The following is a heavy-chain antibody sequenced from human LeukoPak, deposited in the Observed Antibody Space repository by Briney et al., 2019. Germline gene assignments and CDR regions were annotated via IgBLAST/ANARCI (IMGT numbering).Heavy chain of an antibody. CDR2: INHSGST. Sequence: SETLSLTCAVSGGSFSGYYWSWVRQPPGKGREWIGEINHSGSTNYNPSLKSRVTISVDTSKNQFSLKLSSVTAADTAVYYCARETTYCSSTSCYGGWFDPWGQGTLVTVSS. CDR3: ARETTYCSSTSCYGGWFDP. J-gene: IGHJ5*02. V-gene: IGHV4-34*01. CDR1: GGSFSGYY. D-gene: IGHD2-2*01.